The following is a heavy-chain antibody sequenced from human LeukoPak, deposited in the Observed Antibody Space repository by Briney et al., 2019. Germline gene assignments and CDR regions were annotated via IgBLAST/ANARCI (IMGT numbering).Heavy chain of an antibody. CDR3: ARGRRGSYPSGNFDY. J-gene: IGHJ4*02. CDR2: INPNSGGT. D-gene: IGHD1-26*01. CDR1: VYSFTGYY. Sequence: ASVRVSCKASVYSFTGYYMHWVRQAPGQGLEWMGWINPNSGGTNYAQKFQGRVTMTRDTSISTAYMELSRLRSDDTAVYYCARGRRGSYPSGNFDYWGQGTLVTGSS. V-gene: IGHV1-2*02.